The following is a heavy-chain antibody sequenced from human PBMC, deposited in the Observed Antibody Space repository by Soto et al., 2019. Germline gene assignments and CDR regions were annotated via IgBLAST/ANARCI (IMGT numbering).Heavy chain of an antibody. CDR2: ISTYSGDT. V-gene: IGHV1-18*01. CDR3: ARHHGPTTSENWFDP. CDR1: GYTFFTYD. J-gene: IGHJ5*02. D-gene: IGHD5-12*01. Sequence: QVHLVQSGVEVKTPGASVKVSCQASGYTFFTYDIRWVRQAPGQGLEWMGWISTYSGDTKDAQKFQGRVTMTTDPSTTTAYLELRSLRSDDPAVYYCARHHGPTTSENWFDPWGQRTLVTVSS.